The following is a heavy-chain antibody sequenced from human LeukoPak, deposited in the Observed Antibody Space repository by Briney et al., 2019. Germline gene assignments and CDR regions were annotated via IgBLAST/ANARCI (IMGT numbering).Heavy chain of an antibody. CDR2: IRGSGASI. V-gene: IGHV3-23*01. CDR1: GFTFSSYA. Sequence: GGSLRLSCAASGFTFSSYAMSWVRQAPGKGLEWVSGIRGSGASIYYAVSVEGRFTISRDNSKNTVYLQMSGLTAEDTAVYYCAKDNSPKVYCSGGSCYLDYWGQGTLVTVSS. D-gene: IGHD2-15*01. CDR3: AKDNSPKVYCSGGSCYLDY. J-gene: IGHJ4*02.